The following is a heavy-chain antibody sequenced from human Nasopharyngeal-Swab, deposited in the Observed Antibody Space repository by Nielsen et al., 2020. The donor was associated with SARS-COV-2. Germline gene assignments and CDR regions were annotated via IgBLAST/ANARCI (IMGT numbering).Heavy chain of an antibody. CDR3: ARSMYCSSTSCRYYFDY. J-gene: IGHJ4*02. V-gene: IGHV4-31*03. CDR1: GGSFSSAGYF. Sequence: SETLSLTCTVSGGSFSSAGYFWTWIRQHPGKGLEWIGYIYYSGSTYYNPSLKSRVTISVDTSKNHFSLKLSSVTAADTAVYFCARSMYCSSTSCRYYFDYWGQGTLVIVSS. D-gene: IGHD2-2*01. CDR2: IYYSGST.